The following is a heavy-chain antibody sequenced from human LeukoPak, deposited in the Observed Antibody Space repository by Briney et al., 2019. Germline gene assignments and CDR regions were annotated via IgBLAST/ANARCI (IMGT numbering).Heavy chain of an antibody. Sequence: GGSLRLSCATSGFTFSSSWMSWVRQAPGKGLECVANIKEDGREKYYVDSVKGRFTISRDNAKNSLYLQMSSLRAEDTAVYYCAREDGYCSGGNCYSYFDSWGQGTLVTVSS. CDR2: IKEDGREK. V-gene: IGHV3-7*01. D-gene: IGHD2-15*01. CDR3: AREDGYCSGGNCYSYFDS. CDR1: GFTFSSSW. J-gene: IGHJ4*02.